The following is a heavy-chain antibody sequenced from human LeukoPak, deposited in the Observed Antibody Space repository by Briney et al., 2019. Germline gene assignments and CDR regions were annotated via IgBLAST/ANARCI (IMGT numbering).Heavy chain of an antibody. V-gene: IGHV1-46*01. J-gene: IGHJ5*02. Sequence: ASVKISCKASGYTFTNYFMHWVRQAPGQGLEWMGIINPRGGSTGYAQKFQGRITMTTDMSTRTVYMELSSLESEDTAVYYCARRDCVGDCYSNWFDPWGQGTLVTVSS. CDR3: ARRDCVGDCYSNWFDP. D-gene: IGHD2-21*02. CDR2: INPRGGST. CDR1: GYTFTNYF.